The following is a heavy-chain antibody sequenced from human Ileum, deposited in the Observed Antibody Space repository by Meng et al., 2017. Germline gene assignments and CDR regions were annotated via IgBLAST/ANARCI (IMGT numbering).Heavy chain of an antibody. Sequence: QVQLVQSGTEVKKVGASVTVSCTASGYTFRKYPLHWVRQAPGQRPEWMGWINAGNGNIKISQKFQGRITITSDTSATAYMGLSSLSSEDTAVYFCARENDNWNYFDYWGQGSLVTVSS. V-gene: IGHV1-3*01. J-gene: IGHJ4*02. D-gene: IGHD1-1*01. CDR1: GYTFRKYP. CDR2: INAGNGNI. CDR3: ARENDNWNYFDY.